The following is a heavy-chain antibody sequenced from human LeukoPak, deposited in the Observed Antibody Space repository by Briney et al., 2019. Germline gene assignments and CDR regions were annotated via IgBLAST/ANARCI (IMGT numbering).Heavy chain of an antibody. V-gene: IGHV4-59*01. D-gene: IGHD6-6*01. CDR3: ARGVEYSSSSGLGY. CDR1: GGSISSYY. Sequence: SETLSLTCTVSGGSISSYYWSWIRQPPGKGLERIGCIYYSGSTNYNPSLKSRVTISVDTSKNQFSLKLSSVTAADTAVYYCARGVEYSSSSGLGYWGQGTLVTVSS. J-gene: IGHJ4*02. CDR2: IYYSGST.